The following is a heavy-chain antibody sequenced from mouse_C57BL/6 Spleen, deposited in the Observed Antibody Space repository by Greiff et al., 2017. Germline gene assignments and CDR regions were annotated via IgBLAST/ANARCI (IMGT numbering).Heavy chain of an antibody. D-gene: IGHD2-4*01. J-gene: IGHJ4*01. CDR1: GYSITSGYY. CDR2: ISYDGSN. CDR3: ARRDYDGAMDY. V-gene: IGHV3-6*01. Sequence: EVQLVESGPGLVKPSQSLSLTCSVTGYSITSGYYWNWIRQFPGNKLEWMGYISYDGSNNYNPSLKNRISITRDPSKNQFFLKLNSVTTEDTATYYCARRDYDGAMDYWGQGTSVTVSS.